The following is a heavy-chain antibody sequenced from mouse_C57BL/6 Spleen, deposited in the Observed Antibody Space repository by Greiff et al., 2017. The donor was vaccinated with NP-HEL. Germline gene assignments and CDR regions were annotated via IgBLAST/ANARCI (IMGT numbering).Heavy chain of an antibody. V-gene: IGHV1-64*01. D-gene: IGHD2-4*01. CDR1: GYTFTSYW. CDR2: IHPNSGST. J-gene: IGHJ2*01. Sequence: VQLQQSGAELVKPGASVKLSCKASGYTFTSYWMHWVKQRPGQGLEWIGMIHPNSGSTNNNEKFKSKATLTVDKSSSTAYMQLSSLTSEDSAVYYCARDDYDNYWGQGTTLTVSS. CDR3: ARDDYDNY.